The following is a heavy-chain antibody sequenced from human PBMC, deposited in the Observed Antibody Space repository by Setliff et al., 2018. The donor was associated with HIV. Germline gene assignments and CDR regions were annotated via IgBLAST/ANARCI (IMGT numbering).Heavy chain of an antibody. Sequence: LSLTCTVSGGSISNSRYYWSWIRQPPGKGLEWIGSIYYSGSTYYNPSLKSRVTISVDTAKTQFSLKLSSVNAADAAVYYCARGHCSGTNCYGVDYYGMDVWGQGTTVTVSS. V-gene: IGHV4-39*01. CDR1: GGSISNSRYY. D-gene: IGHD2-2*01. J-gene: IGHJ6*02. CDR3: ARGHCSGTNCYGVDYYGMDV. CDR2: IYYSGST.